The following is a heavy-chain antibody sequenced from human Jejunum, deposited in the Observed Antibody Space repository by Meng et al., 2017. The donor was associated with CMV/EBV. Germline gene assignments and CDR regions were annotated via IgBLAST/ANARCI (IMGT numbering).Heavy chain of an antibody. CDR1: GGSISKYF. D-gene: IGHD1-1*01. CDR2: IYYSGST. V-gene: IGHV4-59*01. J-gene: IGHJ6*02. Sequence: GGSISKYFWSWIRQPPRQGLEWIGYIYYSGSTYYNPSLKSRVTVSVDTSKNQFSLKLSSLTAADTAVYYCARTSYTNYNYYAMDVWGQGTTVTVSS. CDR3: ARTSYTNYNYYAMDV.